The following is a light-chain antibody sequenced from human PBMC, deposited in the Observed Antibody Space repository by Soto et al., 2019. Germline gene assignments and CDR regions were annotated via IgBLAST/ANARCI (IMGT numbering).Light chain of an antibody. CDR3: QQYNNWLS. V-gene: IGKV3-15*01. J-gene: IGKJ5*01. CDR1: QSVSSY. Sequence: EIVVTQSPATLSLSPGARAPLSCRASQSVSSYLAWYQQKPGQAPRLLISYASSRATGIPARFSGSGSGTDFTLTISSLQSEDYAVYYCQQYNNWLSFGQGTRLEIK. CDR2: YAS.